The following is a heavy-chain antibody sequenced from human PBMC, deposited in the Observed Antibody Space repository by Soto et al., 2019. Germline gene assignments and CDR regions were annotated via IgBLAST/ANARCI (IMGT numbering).Heavy chain of an antibody. Sequence: QVQLVQSGAEVKKPGSSVKVSCKASGGTFSSYTISWVRQAPGQGLEWMGRIIPILGIANYAQKFQGRVXIXXDKSTSTAYMELSSLRAEDTAVYYCAREAFYYFDYWGQGTLVTVSS. CDR1: GGTFSSYT. V-gene: IGHV1-69*08. CDR3: AREAFYYFDY. CDR2: IIPILGIA. J-gene: IGHJ4*02.